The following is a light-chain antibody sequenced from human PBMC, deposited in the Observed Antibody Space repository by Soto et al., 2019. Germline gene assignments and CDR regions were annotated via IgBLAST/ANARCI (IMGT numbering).Light chain of an antibody. CDR2: AVT. CDR1: SSDVGGYDQ. J-gene: IGLJ2*01. CDR3: SSYTGSGTF. V-gene: IGLV2-14*01. Sequence: QSALTQPASVSGSPGQSIAISCTGTSSDVGGYDQVSWYQQHPGKAPKLMIYAVTTRPSGVSNRFSGSKSGNTASLTSSGLQAEDEADYYCSSYTGSGTFFGGGTKLTVL.